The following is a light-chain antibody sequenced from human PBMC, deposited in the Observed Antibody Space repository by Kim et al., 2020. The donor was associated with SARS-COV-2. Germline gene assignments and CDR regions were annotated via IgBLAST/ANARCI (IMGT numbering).Light chain of an antibody. CDR1: QTITNY. CDR3: QQSYSTPLS. J-gene: IGKJ4*01. Sequence: DLQMTQSPSSLSASVRDRVTITCRASQTITNYLNWYQQKPGKAPKLLIYGASSLQSGVPSRFSGSGSGTSFTLTISSLQLEDFATYYCQQSYSTPLSFGGGTKVDIK. V-gene: IGKV1-39*01. CDR2: GAS.